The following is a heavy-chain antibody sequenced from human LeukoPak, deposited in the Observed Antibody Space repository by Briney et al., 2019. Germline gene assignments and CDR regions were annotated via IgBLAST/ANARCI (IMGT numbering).Heavy chain of an antibody. D-gene: IGHD6-13*01. CDR3: ARSEISSSWDRPVVD. CDR1: GFGFSSYG. J-gene: IGHJ4*02. CDR2: ISQDASDK. Sequence: PGGSLRLSCAASGFGFSSYGMHWVRQAPGKGLEWVALISQDASDKYYADSVKGRFTISRDNSKNTLYLQMNTLRAEDTAVYYCARSEISSSWDRPVVDWGQGTLVTVSS. V-gene: IGHV3-30*03.